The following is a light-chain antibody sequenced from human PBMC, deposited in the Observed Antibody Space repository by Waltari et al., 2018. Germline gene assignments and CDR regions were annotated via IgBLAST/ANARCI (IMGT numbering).Light chain of an antibody. CDR2: DDN. J-gene: IGLJ2*01. V-gene: IGLV3-21*02. CDR3: QVCDSSSDHFVV. Sequence: SYVLTQPPSASVAPGQTARITCGGTTIGRKSVHWFQQKPGHAPVLVVYDDNDRPSGIPERFSGSNSGNTATLTISRVEAGDEADYYCQVCDSSSDHFVVFGGGTKLTVL. CDR1: TIGRKS.